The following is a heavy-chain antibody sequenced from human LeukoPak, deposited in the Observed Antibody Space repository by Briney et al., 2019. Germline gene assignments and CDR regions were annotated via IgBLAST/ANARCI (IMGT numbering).Heavy chain of an antibody. Sequence: ASVKVSCKASGYTFTSYYMHWVRQAPGQGLEWMGIINPSGGSTSYAQKFQGRVTMTRDTSTSTVYMELSSLRSEDTAVYYCARDRGGDYGRGRYYYYYYMDVWGKGTTVTVFS. CDR2: INPSGGST. CDR1: GYTFTSYY. V-gene: IGHV1-46*01. CDR3: ARDRGGDYGRGRYYYYYYMDV. J-gene: IGHJ6*03. D-gene: IGHD4-17*01.